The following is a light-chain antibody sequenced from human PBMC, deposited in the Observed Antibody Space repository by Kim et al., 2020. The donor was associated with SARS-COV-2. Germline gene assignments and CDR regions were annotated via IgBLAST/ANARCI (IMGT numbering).Light chain of an antibody. CDR3: QQSDINPYT. CDR2: AAS. Sequence: DIQMTQSPSSLSASVGDRVTITCRASRSIGNHLNWYQQRPGKAPNLLIYAASNLQTGVSSRFSGSESGTDFTLSIRNLQPEDSATYYYQQSDINPYTFGQGTKLEI. V-gene: IGKV1-39*01. CDR1: RSIGNH. J-gene: IGKJ2*01.